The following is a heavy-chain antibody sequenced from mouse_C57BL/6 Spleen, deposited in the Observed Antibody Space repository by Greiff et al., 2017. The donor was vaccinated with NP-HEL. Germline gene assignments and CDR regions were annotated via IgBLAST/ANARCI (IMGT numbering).Heavy chain of an antibody. V-gene: IGHV5-6*01. J-gene: IGHJ4*01. CDR1: GFTFSSYG. CDR3: ARRNYDGYYAMDY. Sequence: EVQLQESGGDLVKPGGSLKLSCAASGFTFSSYGMSWVRQTPDKRLEWVATISSGGSYTYYPDSVKGRFTISRDNAKNTLYLQMSRLKSEDTAMYYCARRNYDGYYAMDYWGQGTSVTVSS. D-gene: IGHD2-4*01. CDR2: ISSGGSYT.